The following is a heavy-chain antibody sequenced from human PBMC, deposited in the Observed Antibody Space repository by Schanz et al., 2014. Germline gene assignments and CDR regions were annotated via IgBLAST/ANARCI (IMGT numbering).Heavy chain of an antibody. J-gene: IGHJ4*02. CDR2: INPSGGGT. CDR3: ARGGYSSGWYDRDIAHFDY. Sequence: QVQVVQSGAEVKKPGASVKVSCKASGYTFTDYGVIWVRQAPGQGLEWMGIINPSGGGTSYALRFQGRVTMTTDTSTSTAYMELRSLRSDDTAVYYCARGGYSSGWYDRDIAHFDYWGQGTLVTVSS. D-gene: IGHD6-19*01. CDR1: GYTFTDYG. V-gene: IGHV1-18*01.